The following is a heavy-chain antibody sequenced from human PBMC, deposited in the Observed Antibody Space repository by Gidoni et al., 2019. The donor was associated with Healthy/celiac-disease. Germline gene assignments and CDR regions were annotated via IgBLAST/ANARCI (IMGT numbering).Heavy chain of an antibody. Sequence: QPQLQESGPGLVKPSETLSLTCTVSAGSISSSSYYWGWIRHPPGKGLEWIGSIYYSGSTYYNPSLKSRVTISVDTSKNQFSLKLSSVTAADTAVYYCARQITMRSIFDYWGQGTLVTVSS. CDR1: AGSISSSSYY. J-gene: IGHJ4*02. CDR2: IYYSGST. CDR3: ARQITMRSIFDY. D-gene: IGHD3-22*01. V-gene: IGHV4-39*01.